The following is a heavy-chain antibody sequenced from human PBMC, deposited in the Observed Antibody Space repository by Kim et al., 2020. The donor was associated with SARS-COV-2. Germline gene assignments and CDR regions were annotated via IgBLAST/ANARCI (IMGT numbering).Heavy chain of an antibody. CDR2: INHSGST. CDR3: ARGHEWLRRYYYSSSWYWDY. V-gene: IGHV4-34*01. J-gene: IGHJ4*02. Sequence: SETLSLTCAVYGGSFSGYYWSWIRQPPGKGLEWIGEINHSGSTNYNPSLKSRVTISVDTSKNQFSLKLSSVTAADTAVYYCARGHEWLRRYYYSSSWYWDYWGQGTLVTVSS. D-gene: IGHD6-13*01. CDR1: GGSFSGYY.